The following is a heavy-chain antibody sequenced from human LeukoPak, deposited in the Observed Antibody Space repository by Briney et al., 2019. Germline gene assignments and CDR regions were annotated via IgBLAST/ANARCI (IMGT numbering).Heavy chain of an antibody. J-gene: IGHJ6*03. CDR3: ATAGRGGGYYYYYMDV. CDR2: IIPILGIA. V-gene: IGHV1-69*04. Sequence: SVKVSCKASGGTFSSYAISWVRQAPGQGLEWMGRIIPILGIANYAQKFQGRVTITVDKSTSTAYMELSSLRSEDTAVYYCATAGRGGGYYYYYMDVWGKGTTVTVSS. CDR1: GGTFSSYA. D-gene: IGHD3-16*01.